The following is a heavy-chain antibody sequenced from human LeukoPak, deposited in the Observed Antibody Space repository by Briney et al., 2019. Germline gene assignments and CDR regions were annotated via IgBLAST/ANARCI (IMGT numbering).Heavy chain of an antibody. CDR2: IYYSGNT. CDR3: ARHGTDYDILTGYHPLDY. J-gene: IGHJ4*02. Sequence: SETLSLTCTVSNDSISSSNYYWGWIRQPPGKGLEWIGSIYYSGNTYYNPSLKSRVTISVDTSKNQFSLKLSSVTAADTAVYYCARHGTDYDILTGYHPLDYWGQGTLVTVSS. D-gene: IGHD3-9*01. CDR1: NDSISSSNYY. V-gene: IGHV4-39*01.